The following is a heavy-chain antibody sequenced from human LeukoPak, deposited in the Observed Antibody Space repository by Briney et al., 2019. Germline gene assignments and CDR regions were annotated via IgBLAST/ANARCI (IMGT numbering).Heavy chain of an antibody. D-gene: IGHD6-19*01. CDR3: ASGIDARSDSSD. J-gene: IGHJ4*02. Sequence: PSETLSLTCSVSGDSISSSTYYWGWIRQSPGKGLEWIGSINYSGGTYYNPSLKSRVTMSADLYKNQFSLKLTSVTAADTAVYYCASGIDARSDSSDWGQGTLVTVSS. CDR1: GDSISSSTYY. CDR2: INYSGGT. V-gene: IGHV4-39*01.